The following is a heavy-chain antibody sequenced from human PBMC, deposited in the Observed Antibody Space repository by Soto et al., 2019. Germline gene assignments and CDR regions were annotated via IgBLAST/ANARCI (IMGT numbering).Heavy chain of an antibody. CDR3: ARPLDRVGFYSLDV. Sequence: PGESLKISCKASGYKFTNYWIDWVRQMPGKGLEWMGSIYPGDSNIRYSPSFQGQVTISADKSISTAYLQWSSLKASDTAIYYCARPLDRVGFYSLDVWGQGTTVTVSS. CDR1: GYKFTNYW. CDR2: IYPGDSNI. V-gene: IGHV5-51*01. J-gene: IGHJ6*02. D-gene: IGHD3-16*01.